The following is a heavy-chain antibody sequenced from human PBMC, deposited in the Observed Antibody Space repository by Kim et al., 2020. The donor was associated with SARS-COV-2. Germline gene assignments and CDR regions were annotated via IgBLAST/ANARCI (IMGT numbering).Heavy chain of an antibody. J-gene: IGHJ5*02. Sequence: GRKTSYADSVRGRFTISRDNAESSLYLQMNSLRAEDTAMYYCARDGASWGQGTLVTVSS. V-gene: IGHV3-7*01. CDR3: ARDGAS. CDR2: GRKT. D-gene: IGHD3-10*01.